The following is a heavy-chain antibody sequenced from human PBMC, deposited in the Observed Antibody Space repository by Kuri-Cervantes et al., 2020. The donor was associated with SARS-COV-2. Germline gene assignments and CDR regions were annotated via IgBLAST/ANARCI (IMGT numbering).Heavy chain of an antibody. CDR3: ATSPRDGYGNWFDP. Sequence: GGSLRLSCAASGFTVSSNYMCWVWQAPGKGLERDSTISASGGSTYYADSVKGRFTISRDNSKTTVYLQMNSLRTDDTAVYYCATSPRDGYGNWFDPWGQGTLVTVSS. CDR2: ISASGGST. J-gene: IGHJ5*02. CDR1: GFTVSSNY. D-gene: IGHD5-24*01. V-gene: IGHV3-23*01.